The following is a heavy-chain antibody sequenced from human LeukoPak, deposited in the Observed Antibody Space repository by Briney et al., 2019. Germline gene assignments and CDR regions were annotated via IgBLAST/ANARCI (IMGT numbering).Heavy chain of an antibody. Sequence: GASVKVSCKTSGYTFRSYAISWVRQAPGQGLERMGWINVYNGYTNYARNFQGRVTMTTDTSTSTAYMEVRSLRSDDTAVYYRARVECSSTTCYDDYWGQGTLVIVSS. V-gene: IGHV1-18*01. CDR1: GYTFRSYA. D-gene: IGHD2-2*01. CDR3: ARVECSSTTCYDDY. CDR2: INVYNGYT. J-gene: IGHJ4*02.